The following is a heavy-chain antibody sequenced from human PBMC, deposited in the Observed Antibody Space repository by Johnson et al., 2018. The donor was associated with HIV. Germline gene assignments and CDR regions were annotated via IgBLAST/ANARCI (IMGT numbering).Heavy chain of an antibody. CDR1: GFTFSSYA. CDR2: ISYDGSNK. Sequence: QMQLVESGGGVVQPGRSLRLSCAASGFTFSSYAMHWVRQAPGKGLEWVAVISYDGSNKYYADSVKGRFTISRDNSKNTLYLQMNSLRAEDTAVYYCARDRPSGSYYVDAFDIWGQGTMVTVSS. J-gene: IGHJ3*02. CDR3: ARDRPSGSYYVDAFDI. V-gene: IGHV3-30-3*01. D-gene: IGHD1-26*01.